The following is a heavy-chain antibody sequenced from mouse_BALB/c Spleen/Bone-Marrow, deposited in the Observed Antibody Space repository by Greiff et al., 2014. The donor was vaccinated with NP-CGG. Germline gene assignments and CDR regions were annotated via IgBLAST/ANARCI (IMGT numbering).Heavy chain of an antibody. CDR3: ARETVRGFAH. CDR2: SNPGSGGT. D-gene: IGHD3-2*01. J-gene: IGHJ3*01. Sequence: VQLQQSGAELVRPGTSVKVSCKASGYAFTNYLIEWIKQRPGQGLEWIGVSNPGSGGTNYNEKFKGKATLTADKSSSTAYMQLSSLTSDDSAVYFCARETVRGFAHWGQGTL. V-gene: IGHV1-54*01. CDR1: GYAFTNYL.